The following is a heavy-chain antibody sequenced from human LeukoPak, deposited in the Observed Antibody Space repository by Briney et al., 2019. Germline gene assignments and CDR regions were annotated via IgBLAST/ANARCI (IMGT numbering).Heavy chain of an antibody. CDR2: IFSSSTYI. CDR3: ARGKEPVAGTSFDVY. CDR1: GFAFNTYS. D-gene: IGHD6-19*01. J-gene: IGHJ4*02. Sequence: GGSLRLSCAASGFAFNTYSMNWVRQAPGKGLEWVSFIFSSSTYIYYTDSVKGRFTISRDNARNSLYLQMNSLRAEETAVYYCARGKEPVAGTSFDVYWGQGTLVTVSS. V-gene: IGHV3-21*01.